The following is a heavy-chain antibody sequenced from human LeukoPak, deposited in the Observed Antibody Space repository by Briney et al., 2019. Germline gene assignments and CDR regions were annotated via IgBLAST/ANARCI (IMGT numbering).Heavy chain of an antibody. CDR1: GLAFTGAW. CDR2: IKSKTDGGTA. V-gene: IGHV3-15*01. Sequence: GGSLRLSCAASGLAFTGAWMNWVRQAPGKGLEGVGRIKSKTDGGTAQFAAPVKGRFTISRDDSKNALYLQMNSLQTEDTAVYYCTTDPNHRMSQSWGQGTLVIVSS. D-gene: IGHD1-14*01. J-gene: IGHJ5*02. CDR3: TTDPNHRMSQS.